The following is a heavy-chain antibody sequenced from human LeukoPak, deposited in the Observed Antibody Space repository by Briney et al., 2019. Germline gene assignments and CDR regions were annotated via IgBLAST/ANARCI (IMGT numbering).Heavy chain of an antibody. J-gene: IGHJ3*02. CDR1: GFTFSSYS. CDR3: ARSPPVLTPDAFDI. CDR2: ISSSSSYI. V-gene: IGHV3-21*01. D-gene: IGHD4-23*01. Sequence: PGGSLRLSCAASGFTFSSYSMNWVRQAPGKGLEWVSSISSSSSYIYYADSVKGRFTISRDNAKNSLYLQMNSLRAEDTAVYYCARSPPVLTPDAFDIWGQGTMVTVSS.